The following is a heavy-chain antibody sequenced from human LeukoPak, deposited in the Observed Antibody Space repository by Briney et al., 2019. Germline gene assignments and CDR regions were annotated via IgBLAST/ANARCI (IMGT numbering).Heavy chain of an antibody. D-gene: IGHD6-19*01. Sequence: SETLSLTCTVSGDSISGFYWNWIRQPPGKGLEWIGYIYYSGSTNYNPSLKSRVTISVDTSKNQFSLKLSSVTAADTAVYYCAGRAGSGWSYAFLCFDYWGQGTLVTVSS. V-gene: IGHV4-59*08. CDR2: IYYSGST. J-gene: IGHJ4*02. CDR1: GDSISGFY. CDR3: AGRAGSGWSYAFLCFDY.